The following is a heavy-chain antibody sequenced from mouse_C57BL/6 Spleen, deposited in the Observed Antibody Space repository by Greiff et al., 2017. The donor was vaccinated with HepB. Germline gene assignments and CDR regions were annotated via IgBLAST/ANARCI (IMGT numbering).Heavy chain of an antibody. CDR3: AREEAYYSNYAIFAY. D-gene: IGHD2-5*01. V-gene: IGHV1-39*01. J-gene: IGHJ3*01. CDR1: GYSFTDYN. CDR2: INPNYGTT. Sequence: EVQLQESGPELVKPGASVKISCKASGYSFTDYNMNWVKQSNGKSLEWIGVINPNYGTTSYNQKFKGKATLTVDQSSSTAYMQLNSLTSEDSAVYYCAREEAYYSNYAIFAYWGQGTLVTVSA.